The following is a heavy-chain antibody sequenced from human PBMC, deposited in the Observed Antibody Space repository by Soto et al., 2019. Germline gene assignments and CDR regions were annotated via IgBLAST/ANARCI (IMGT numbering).Heavy chain of an antibody. D-gene: IGHD5-18*01. Sequence: SETLSLTCTVSGGSISSSSYYWGWIRQPPGKGLEWIGSIYYSGSTYYNPSLKSRVTISVDTSKNQFSLKLSSVTAADTAVYYCARHLGSPEKRGVDTAMVRPRGRNTPRDDAFDIWGQGTMVTVSS. CDR1: GGSISSSSYY. V-gene: IGHV4-39*01. J-gene: IGHJ3*02. CDR3: ARHLGSPEKRGVDTAMVRPRGRNTPRDDAFDI. CDR2: IYYSGST.